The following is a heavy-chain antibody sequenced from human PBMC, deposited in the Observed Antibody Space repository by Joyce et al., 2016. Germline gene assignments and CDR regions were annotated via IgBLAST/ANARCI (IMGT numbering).Heavy chain of an antibody. Sequence: EVQLVESGGGLVQPGGSLRLSCAASGFSFNYYIMNWVRQAPGKGLDWISYITSTGSTRFYADSVKDRFTISRDNAKNSLYLQMNSLRDEDTAVYYCTRRNEGNFFLDYWGQGTLVTVSS. CDR2: ITSTGSTR. CDR3: TRRNEGNFFLDY. V-gene: IGHV3-48*02. D-gene: IGHD1-7*01. J-gene: IGHJ4*02. CDR1: GFSFNYYI.